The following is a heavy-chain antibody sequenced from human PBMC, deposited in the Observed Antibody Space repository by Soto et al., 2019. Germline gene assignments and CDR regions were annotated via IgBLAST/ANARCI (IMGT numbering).Heavy chain of an antibody. CDR1: GGSITNGDW. CDR2: IHHSAST. Sequence: QVQLQESGPGLVRPSGTVFLTCAVSGGSITNGDWWSWVRQPPGKGLEWFGEIHHSASTNYNPSPKRRVTMSVVPTKALFSPTLTSVSAADTTLYNCARDQGSPSGDWGQGTLVSVSS. J-gene: IGHJ4*02. CDR3: ARDQGSPSGD. D-gene: IGHD3-10*01. V-gene: IGHV4-4*02.